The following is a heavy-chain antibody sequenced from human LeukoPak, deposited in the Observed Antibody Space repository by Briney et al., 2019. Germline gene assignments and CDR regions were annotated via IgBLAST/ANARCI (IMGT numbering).Heavy chain of an antibody. V-gene: IGHV1-69*06. D-gene: IGHD3-22*01. CDR3: ARDFTPIEDSSGYYYSGGFY. CDR1: GYTLNSYG. J-gene: IGHJ4*02. CDR2: IIPIFGTA. Sequence: SVKISCKASGYTLNSYGVTWVRQAPGQGLEWMGGIIPIFGTANYAQKFQGRVTITADKSTSTAYMELSSLRSEDTALYYCARDFTPIEDSSGYYYSGGFYWGQGTLVTVSS.